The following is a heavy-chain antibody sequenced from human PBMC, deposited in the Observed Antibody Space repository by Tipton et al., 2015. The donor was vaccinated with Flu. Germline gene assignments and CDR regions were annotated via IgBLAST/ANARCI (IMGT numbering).Heavy chain of an antibody. D-gene: IGHD4-17*01. V-gene: IGHV1-8*01. CDR3: ATGVSTVTYDALDI. CDR2: MNPNSGNT. Sequence: QSGPEVKKPGASVKVSCKASGYTFTSYDINWVRQATGQGLEWMGWMNPNSGNTGYAQKFQGRVTMTRNTSISTAYMELSSLRSEDTAVYYCATGVSTVTYDALDIWGQGTMVTVSS. J-gene: IGHJ3*02. CDR1: GYTFTSYD.